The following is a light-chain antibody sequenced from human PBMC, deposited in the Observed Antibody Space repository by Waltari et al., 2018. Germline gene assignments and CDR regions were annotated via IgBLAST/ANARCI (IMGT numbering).Light chain of an antibody. CDR2: EGS. CDR3: FSYAGRATGV. CDR1: SSDVGKYNL. Sequence: QSALTQPASVSGSPGQSITISCTGTSSDVGKYNLVSWYQQHPGQAPKLMIYEGSQRPSGVSDRFSGSKSGNTASLTISGLQAKDEADYYCFSYAGRATGVFGGGTKLTVL. J-gene: IGLJ2*01. V-gene: IGLV2-23*01.